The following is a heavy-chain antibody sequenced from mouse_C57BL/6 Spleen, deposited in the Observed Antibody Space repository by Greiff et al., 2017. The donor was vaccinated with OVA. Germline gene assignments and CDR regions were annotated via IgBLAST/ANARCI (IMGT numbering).Heavy chain of an antibody. Sequence: QVQLQQPGPELVKPGASVKLSCKASGYTFTSYWMNWVKQRPGQGLEWIGKINPSNGGTNYNGKFKGKATLTADKSSSTAYMQLSSLTSEDSAVYYCARFEFVRRVDDWGQGTTLTVSS. CDR1: GYTFTSYW. V-gene: IGHV1-53*01. CDR2: INPSNGGT. J-gene: IGHJ2*01. CDR3: ARFEFVRRVDD.